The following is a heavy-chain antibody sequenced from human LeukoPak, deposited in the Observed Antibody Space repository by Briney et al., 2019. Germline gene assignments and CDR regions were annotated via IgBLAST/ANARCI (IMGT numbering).Heavy chain of an antibody. V-gene: IGHV4-59*11. CDR1: GGSISSHY. Sequence: SETLSLTCTVSGGSISSHYWSWIRQPPGKGLEWIGYIYYSGSTNYNPSLKSRVTISVDTSKNQFSLKLSSVTAADTAVYYCARGSSSGYYYHYFDYWGQGTLDTVSS. CDR2: IYYSGST. CDR3: ARGSSSGYYYHYFDY. D-gene: IGHD3-22*01. J-gene: IGHJ4*02.